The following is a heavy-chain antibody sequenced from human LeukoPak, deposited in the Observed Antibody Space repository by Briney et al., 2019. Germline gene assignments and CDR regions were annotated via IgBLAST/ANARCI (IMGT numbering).Heavy chain of an antibody. J-gene: IGHJ4*02. Sequence: GGSLRLSCAASGFTFSTNDMSWVRQAPGKGLEWVSILSVIGGSTNYADSVKGRFTISRDNSNNTLYLQMSSLRAEDTAVYYCARGPGALDYWGQGTLVTVSS. CDR1: GFTFSTND. D-gene: IGHD2-2*01. V-gene: IGHV3-23*01. CDR2: LSVIGGST. CDR3: ARGPGALDY.